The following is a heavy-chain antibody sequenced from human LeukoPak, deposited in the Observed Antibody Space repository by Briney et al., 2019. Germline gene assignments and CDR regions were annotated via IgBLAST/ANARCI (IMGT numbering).Heavy chain of an antibody. J-gene: IGHJ6*03. CDR2: ISYDGSNK. CDR1: GFTFSSYA. CDR3: AKIPRGGYMDV. D-gene: IGHD2-15*01. V-gene: IGHV3-30-3*01. Sequence: GGSLRLSCAASGFTFSSYAMHWVRQAPGKGLEWVAVISYDGSNKYYADSVKGRFTISRDNSKSTLYLQMNSLRAEDTAVYYCAKIPRGGYMDVWGKGTTVTVSS.